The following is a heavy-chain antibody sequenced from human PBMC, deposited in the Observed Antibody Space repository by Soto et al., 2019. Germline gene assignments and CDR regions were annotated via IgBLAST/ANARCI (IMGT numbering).Heavy chain of an antibody. Sequence: ASVKVACKPSRYSFLTSAMHWVRQSPDQRLEWMGWIKPGTGTTTYSQKFRARHNITRDTSASTAYLELSTLRSEDTAVYFFARAVGPTYSYIYGMEVWGQGTTVTVSS. V-gene: IGHV1-3*01. CDR3: ARAVGPTYSYIYGMEV. D-gene: IGHD2-21*01. J-gene: IGHJ6*02. CDR1: RYSFLTSA. CDR2: IKPGTGTT.